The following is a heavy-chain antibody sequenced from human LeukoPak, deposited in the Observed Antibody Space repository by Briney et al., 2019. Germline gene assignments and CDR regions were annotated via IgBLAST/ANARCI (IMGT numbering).Heavy chain of an antibody. CDR3: ARDRVGASGSFDY. J-gene: IGHJ4*02. D-gene: IGHD1-26*01. CDR2: INPSGGST. CDR1: GYTFTSYY. V-gene: IGHV1-46*01. Sequence: ASVKVSCKASGYTFTSYYMHWVRQAPGQGLEWMGIINPSGGSTSYAQKFQGRVTMTRDTSTSTAYMELRSLRSDDTAVYYCARDRVGASGSFDYWGQGTLVTVSS.